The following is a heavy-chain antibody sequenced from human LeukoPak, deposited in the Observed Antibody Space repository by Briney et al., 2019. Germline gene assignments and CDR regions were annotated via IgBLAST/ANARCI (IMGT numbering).Heavy chain of an antibody. Sequence: GGSLRLSCAASGFTFSTHAMNWVRQAPGKGLEWVSSISSSGSYIYYADSVKGRFTISRDNAKNSLYLQMSSLRAEDTAVYYCAREVGVVPGANHYYYYGMDVWGQGTTVTVSS. V-gene: IGHV3-21*01. CDR1: GFTFSTHA. CDR2: ISSSGSYI. J-gene: IGHJ6*02. D-gene: IGHD4/OR15-4a*01. CDR3: AREVGVVPGANHYYYYGMDV.